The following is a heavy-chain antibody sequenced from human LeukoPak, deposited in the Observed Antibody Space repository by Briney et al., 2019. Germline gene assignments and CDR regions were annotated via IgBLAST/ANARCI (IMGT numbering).Heavy chain of an antibody. CDR2: IYYTGSS. CDR1: GASINSHF. J-gene: IGHJ4*02. Sequence: SETLSLTCTVSGASINSHFWSSIRQPPGKGLEWVGSIYYTGSSNYNPSLESRVTISVDTSKNQFSLKLSSVTTADTPVYYCARGRYYFYTWGQGTLVTVSS. V-gene: IGHV4-59*08. CDR3: ARGRYYFYT.